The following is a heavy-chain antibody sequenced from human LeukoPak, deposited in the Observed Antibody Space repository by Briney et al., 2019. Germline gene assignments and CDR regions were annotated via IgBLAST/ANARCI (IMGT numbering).Heavy chain of an antibody. CDR3: ARHRDGGNSGANDD. D-gene: IGHD4-23*01. Sequence: GASVKVSCKDSGYTFTSYGISWVRQAPGQGLEWMGWISPYNGNTNSAQKLQGRVTMTTDTSTSTAYMGLRSLRSDDTAMYYCARHRDGGNSGANDDWGQGTLVTVSS. V-gene: IGHV1-18*01. J-gene: IGHJ4*02. CDR1: GYTFTSYG. CDR2: ISPYNGNT.